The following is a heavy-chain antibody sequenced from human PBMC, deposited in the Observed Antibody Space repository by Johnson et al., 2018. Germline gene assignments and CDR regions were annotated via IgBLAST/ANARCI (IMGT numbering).Heavy chain of an antibody. D-gene: IGHD2-2*01. J-gene: IGHJ6*03. Sequence: VQLVESGGGVVQPGRSLRLSCAASGFTFSSYGMHWVRQAPGKGLEWVAVISYDGSNKYYADSVKGRFTISRDNSKNTLYLQMNSLRAEDTAGYYCALLSGYYYYYLDVWGKGTTVTVAS. CDR1: GFTFSSYG. CDR3: ALLSGYYYYYLDV. CDR2: ISYDGSNK. V-gene: IGHV3-30*03.